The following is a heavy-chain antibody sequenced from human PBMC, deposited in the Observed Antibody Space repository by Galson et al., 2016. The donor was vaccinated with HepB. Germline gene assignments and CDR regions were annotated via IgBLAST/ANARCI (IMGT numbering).Heavy chain of an antibody. V-gene: IGHV3-53*01. Sequence: SLRLSCAASGFTVSSNYMSWVRQAPGKGLEWASVIYSGGSKYYADSVKGRFTISRDNSKNTLYLQMNSLRAEDTAVYYCAREKGYCSGGSCENWFDPWGQGTLVTVSS. J-gene: IGHJ5*02. D-gene: IGHD2-15*01. CDR1: GFTVSSNY. CDR3: AREKGYCSGGSCENWFDP. CDR2: IYSGGSK.